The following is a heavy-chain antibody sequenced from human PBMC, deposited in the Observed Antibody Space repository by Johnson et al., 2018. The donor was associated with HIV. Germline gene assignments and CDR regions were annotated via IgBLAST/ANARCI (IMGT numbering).Heavy chain of an antibody. D-gene: IGHD4-17*01. CDR2: ISYDGSNK. V-gene: IGHV3-30*03. CDR1: GFTFSNYG. Sequence: QVQLVESGGGVVQPGRSLRLSCSASGFTFSNYGMQWVRQAPGKGLEWVAVISYDGSNKYYADSVKGRFTISRDNVKTSLYLQMNSLRAEDTAGYYCARDWDYVHAPPAGPFDIWGQGTMVTVSS. CDR3: ARDWDYVHAPPAGPFDI. J-gene: IGHJ3*02.